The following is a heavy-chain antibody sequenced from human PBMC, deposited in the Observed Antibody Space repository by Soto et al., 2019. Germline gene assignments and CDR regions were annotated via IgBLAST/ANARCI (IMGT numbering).Heavy chain of an antibody. CDR3: AAIPLTSGVVSGRFDP. CDR2: ISHRGST. Sequence: QVHLQESGPGLVKPSGTLALTCAVSGGSICSDKWWTWVRQPPGKGLEWIGEISHRGSTNYSPSFKSRLTLSVDTTKTQFSLRLTSVTAADTAVYYCAAIPLTSGVVSGRFDPWGQGIMVTVSS. CDR1: GGSICSDKW. J-gene: IGHJ5*02. V-gene: IGHV4-4*02. D-gene: IGHD3-3*01.